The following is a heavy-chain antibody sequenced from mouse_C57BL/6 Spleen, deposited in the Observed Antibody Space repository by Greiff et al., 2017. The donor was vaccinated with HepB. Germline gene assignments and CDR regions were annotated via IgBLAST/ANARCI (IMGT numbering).Heavy chain of an antibody. Sequence: VQLKQPGTELVKPGASVKLSCKASGYTFTSYWMHWVKQRPGQGLEWIGNINPSNGGTNYNEKFKSKATLTVDKSSSTAYMQLSSLTSEDSAVYYCARSNYGSNYAMDYWGQGTSVTVSS. CDR2: INPSNGGT. D-gene: IGHD1-1*01. CDR3: ARSNYGSNYAMDY. J-gene: IGHJ4*01. CDR1: GYTFTSYW. V-gene: IGHV1-53*01.